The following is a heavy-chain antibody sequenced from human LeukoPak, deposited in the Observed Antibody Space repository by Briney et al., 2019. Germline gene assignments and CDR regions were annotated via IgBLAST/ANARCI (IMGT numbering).Heavy chain of an antibody. CDR2: ISYDGSNK. D-gene: IGHD4-17*01. CDR3: ARDRSTVTTWVDY. V-gene: IGHV3-30*03. J-gene: IGHJ4*02. Sequence: GGSLRLSCAASGFTFSSYGMHWVRQAPGKGLEWVAVISYDGSNKYYADSVKGRFTISRDNAKNSLYLQMNSLRAEDTAVYYCARDRSTVTTWVDYWGQGTLVTVSS. CDR1: GFTFSSYG.